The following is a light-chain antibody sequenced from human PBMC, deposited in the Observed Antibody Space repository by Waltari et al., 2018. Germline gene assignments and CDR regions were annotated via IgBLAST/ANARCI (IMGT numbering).Light chain of an antibody. CDR2: AAS. J-gene: IGKJ4*01. CDR1: QNINSY. V-gene: IGKV1-39*01. Sequence: DIQMTQSPSSLSTSVGDRVTITCRASQNINSYLNWYQQKPGKAPKRLICAASSLQSGVPSRFSGSGSGTDFTLTISSLQPEDFATYYCQQSYSTPLTFGGGTKVEIK. CDR3: QQSYSTPLT.